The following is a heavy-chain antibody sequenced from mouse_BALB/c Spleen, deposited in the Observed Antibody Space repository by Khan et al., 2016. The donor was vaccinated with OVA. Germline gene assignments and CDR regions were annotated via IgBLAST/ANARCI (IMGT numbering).Heavy chain of an antibody. CDR1: GYSITSDYA. J-gene: IGHJ4*01. D-gene: IGHD4-1*01. Sequence: EVQLQESGPGLVKPSQSLSLTCTVTGYSITSDYAWNWIRQFPGNKLEWMGYISYSDTTTYNPSLKIRISITRDTSKNQFFLHLNSVTTEDTATYYCASELGRYYAMDYWGQGTSVTVSS. CDR2: ISYSDTT. CDR3: ASELGRYYAMDY. V-gene: IGHV3-2*02.